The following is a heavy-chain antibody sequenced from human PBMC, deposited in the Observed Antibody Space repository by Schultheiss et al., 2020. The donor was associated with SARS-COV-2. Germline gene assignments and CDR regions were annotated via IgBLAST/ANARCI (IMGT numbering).Heavy chain of an antibody. CDR2: ISGSGGST. J-gene: IGHJ5*02. Sequence: GESLKISCAASGFTFSSYAMSWVRQAPGKGLEWVSAISGSGGSTYYADSVKGRFTISRDNSKNTLYLQMNSLRDEDTAVYYCARGYSSSWFAHWGQGTLVTVSS. CDR3: ARGYSSSWFAH. CDR1: GFTFSSYA. V-gene: IGHV3-23*01. D-gene: IGHD6-13*01.